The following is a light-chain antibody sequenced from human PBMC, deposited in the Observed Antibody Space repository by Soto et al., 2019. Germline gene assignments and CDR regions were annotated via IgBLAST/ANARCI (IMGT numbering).Light chain of an antibody. J-gene: IGLJ1*01. CDR2: DVS. Sequence: QSALTQPASVSGSPGQSITISCTGTSSDVGGYNYVSWYQQHPGKAPQFIIYDVSNRPSGVSNRFSGSKSGNTASLTISGLQAEDEADYYCSSYTTSNTRQIVFGTGTKLTVL. V-gene: IGLV2-14*01. CDR1: SSDVGGYNY. CDR3: SSYTTSNTRQIV.